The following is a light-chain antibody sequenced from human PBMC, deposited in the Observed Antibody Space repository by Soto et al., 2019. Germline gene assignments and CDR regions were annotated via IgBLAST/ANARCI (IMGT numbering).Light chain of an antibody. J-gene: IGLJ1*01. CDR1: SSNIGAGYD. V-gene: IGLV1-40*01. Sequence: QSVLTQPPSVSGAPGQRVTISCTGSSSNIGAGYDVHWYQQRPGTAPKLLIFGNINRPSGVPGRFSGSKSGTSASQAITGLQAEDEGDYSCQSYYSTLTARYVFGTGTKVTVL. CDR3: QSYYSTLTARYV. CDR2: GNI.